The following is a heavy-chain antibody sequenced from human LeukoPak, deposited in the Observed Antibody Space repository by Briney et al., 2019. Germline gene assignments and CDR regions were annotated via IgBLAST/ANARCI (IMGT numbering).Heavy chain of an antibody. CDR1: GVSISAIPYY. D-gene: IGHD3-10*01. CDR2: VYYPGSP. J-gene: IGHJ5*01. Sequence: PSETLSFACTVSGVSISAIPYYWGWIRQPPGKGLEWIGSVYYPGSPYYSPSLKTRVTISVDTPKNQFSLKLSSVTAADTAVYFCARSHCYGSGVDSWGQGNLVSVSS. CDR3: ARSHCYGSGVDS. V-gene: IGHV4-39*01.